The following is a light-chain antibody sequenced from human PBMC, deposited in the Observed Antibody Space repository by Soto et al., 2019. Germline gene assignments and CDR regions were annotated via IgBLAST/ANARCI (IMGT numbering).Light chain of an antibody. CDR1: QGISNY. CDR3: QKDDRAPFT. CDR2: GAS. J-gene: IGKJ3*01. Sequence: DIQMTQSPSSLSAYLGDRVTITCRASQGISNYLAWYQQKPGRLPKLLLFGASTLQSGVPARFSGSGSGTLFTLTINGLLPEDVATYYCQKDDRAPFTFGPGTKVDFK. V-gene: IGKV1-27*01.